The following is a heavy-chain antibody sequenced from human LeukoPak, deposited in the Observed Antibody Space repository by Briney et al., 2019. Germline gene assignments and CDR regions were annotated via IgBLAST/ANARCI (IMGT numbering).Heavy chain of an antibody. J-gene: IGHJ4*02. D-gene: IGHD6-19*01. CDR1: GGSISSSSYY. Sequence: SETLSLTCTVSGGSISSSSYYWGWIRQPPGKGLEWIGTIYYSGNTYYNPSLKSRVTISVVTSKSQFSLKLSSVTAADTAVYYCARWGSGWYFDYWGQGTLVTVSS. V-gene: IGHV4-39*07. CDR2: IYYSGNT. CDR3: ARWGSGWYFDY.